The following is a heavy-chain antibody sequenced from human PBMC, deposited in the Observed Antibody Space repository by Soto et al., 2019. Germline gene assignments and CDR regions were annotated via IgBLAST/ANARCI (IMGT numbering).Heavy chain of an antibody. J-gene: IGHJ4*02. Sequence: PSETLSLTCTVSGGSISSYYWSWIRQPPGKGLEWIGYIYYSGSTYYNPSLKSRVTISVDTSKNQFSLKLSSVTAADTAVYYCARKTFTQLDYWGQGTLVTVSS. CDR2: IYYSGST. CDR1: GGSISSYY. V-gene: IGHV4-30-4*01. CDR3: ARKTFTQLDY. D-gene: IGHD1-1*01.